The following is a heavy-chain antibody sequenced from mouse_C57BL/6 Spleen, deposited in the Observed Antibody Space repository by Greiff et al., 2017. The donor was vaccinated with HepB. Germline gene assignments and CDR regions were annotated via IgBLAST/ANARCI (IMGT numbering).Heavy chain of an antibody. CDR1: GYTFTSYW. Sequence: VQLQQSGTDLVKPGASVKLSCKASGYTFTSYWMHWVKQRPGQGLEWIGNINPSNGGTNYNAKFKSKATLTVDKSSSTAYMQLSSLTSEDSAVYYCAREGYYYGSRDWYCDVWGTGTTVTVSS. V-gene: IGHV1-53*01. D-gene: IGHD1-1*01. CDR2: INPSNGGT. J-gene: IGHJ1*03. CDR3: AREGYYYGSRDWYCDV.